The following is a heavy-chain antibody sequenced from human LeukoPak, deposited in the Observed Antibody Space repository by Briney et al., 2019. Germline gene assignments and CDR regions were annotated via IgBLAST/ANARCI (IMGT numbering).Heavy chain of an antibody. Sequence: PSETLSLTCTVSGGSISSSSYYWGWIRQPPGKGLEWIGSIYYSGSTYYNPSLKSRVTISVDTSKNQFSLKLSSVTAADTAVYYCARQGIVVVTPDAFDIWGQGTMVTVSS. D-gene: IGHD3-22*01. CDR1: GGSISSSSYY. CDR2: IYYSGST. J-gene: IGHJ3*02. V-gene: IGHV4-39*07. CDR3: ARQGIVVVTPDAFDI.